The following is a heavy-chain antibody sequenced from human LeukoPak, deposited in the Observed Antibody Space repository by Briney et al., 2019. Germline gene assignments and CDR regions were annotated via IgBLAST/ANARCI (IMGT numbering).Heavy chain of an antibody. CDR2: IYSGGST. V-gene: IGHV3-53*01. J-gene: IGHJ4*02. D-gene: IGHD6-13*01. CDR3: AKIGRGVAAVYFDY. Sequence: GGSLRLSCAASGFTVSSNYMSWVRQAPGKGLEWVSVIYSGGSTYYADSVKGRFTISRDNSKNTLYLQMNSLRAEDTAVYYCAKIGRGVAAVYFDYWGQGTLVTVSS. CDR1: GFTVSSNY.